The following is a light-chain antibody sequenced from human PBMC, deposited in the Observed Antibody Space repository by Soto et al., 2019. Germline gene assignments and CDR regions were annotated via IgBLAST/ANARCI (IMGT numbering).Light chain of an antibody. CDR2: DAS. J-gene: IGKJ2*01. V-gene: IGKV1-5*01. Sequence: DIQMTQSPSTLSASVGDRVTITCRASQSLSRRLAWYQQRPGKAPKLLIYDASSLEGGVPSRFSGSGSGTEFTLTISSLQPDDFATYYCQQYNTYSPYTFGQGTKLEIK. CDR1: QSLSRR. CDR3: QQYNTYSPYT.